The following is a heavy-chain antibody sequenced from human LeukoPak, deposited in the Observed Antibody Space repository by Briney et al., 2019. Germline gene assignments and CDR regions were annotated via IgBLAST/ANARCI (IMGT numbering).Heavy chain of an antibody. CDR2: IYYSGST. V-gene: IGHV4-39*01. CDR1: GGSISSSSYY. J-gene: IGHJ4*02. CDR3: AMGNGYYSLYYFDY. Sequence: SETLSLTCTVSGGSISSSSYYWGWIRQPPGKGLEWIGSIYYSGSTYYNPSLKSRVTISVDTSKNQFSLKLSFVTAADAAVYYCAMGNGYYSLYYFDYWGQGTLVTVSS. D-gene: IGHD5-18*01.